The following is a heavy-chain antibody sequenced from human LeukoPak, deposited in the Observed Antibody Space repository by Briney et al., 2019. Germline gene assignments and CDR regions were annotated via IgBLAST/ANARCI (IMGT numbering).Heavy chain of an antibody. CDR2: IYTSGST. J-gene: IGHJ6*03. D-gene: IGHD3-10*01. Sequence: PSETLSLTCTVSGDSISGFYWSWIQQAAGKGLEWIGHIYTSGSTNYNPSLKSRVTMSVDTSKTQFSLRLSSVTAADTAVYYCAREDSGSYYNYYYFYMDVWGKGTTVTISS. V-gene: IGHV4-4*07. CDR1: GDSISGFY. CDR3: AREDSGSYYNYYYFYMDV.